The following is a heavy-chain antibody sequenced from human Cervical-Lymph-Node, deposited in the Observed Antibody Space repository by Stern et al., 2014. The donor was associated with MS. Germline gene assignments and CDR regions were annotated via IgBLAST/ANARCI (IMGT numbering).Heavy chain of an antibody. CDR3: AKTLGRSYHDPFDM. CDR2: ISWKGGRR. CDR1: GFTFDDYA. Sequence: VQLEESGGGLVQPGRSLRLSCVASGFTFDDYAMHWVRQAPGKGLEWVSGISWKGGRRNSADSVKDRVTISRDNAKNSLYLQMSSLRPEDTAFYYCAKTLGRSYHDPFDMWGQGTMVIVSS. D-gene: IGHD3-16*02. J-gene: IGHJ3*02. V-gene: IGHV3-9*01.